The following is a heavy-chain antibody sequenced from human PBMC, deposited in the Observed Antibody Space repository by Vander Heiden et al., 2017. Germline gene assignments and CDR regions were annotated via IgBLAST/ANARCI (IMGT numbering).Heavy chain of an antibody. V-gene: IGHV3-49*05. CDR3: SLKYYYDSSGFSHFDY. Sequence: QLVESGGGLVKPWRSLRLSCTASGFTFGAYAMSWFRQAPGKGLEWVGFIGSKAYGGTTEYAASVKGRFTISRDDSKSIAYLQMNSLKTEDTAVYYCSLKYYYDSSGFSHFDYWGQGTLVTVSS. D-gene: IGHD3-22*01. J-gene: IGHJ4*02. CDR2: IGSKAYGGTT. CDR1: GFTFGAYA.